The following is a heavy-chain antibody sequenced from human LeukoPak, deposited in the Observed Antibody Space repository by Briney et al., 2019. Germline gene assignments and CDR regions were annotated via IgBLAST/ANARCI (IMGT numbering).Heavy chain of an antibody. CDR1: GHSFINYW. CDR3: ARIAATWYGGS. V-gene: IGHV5-51*01. Sequence: GESLKISCKGPGHSFINYWIAWVRQMPGKGLEWVGIIFPGDSHTRYSPSFQGQVTISADMSIDTAYLQWSSLRASDTAMYYCARIAATWYGGSWGQGTLVFVSS. J-gene: IGHJ4*02. CDR2: IFPGDSHT. D-gene: IGHD2-15*01.